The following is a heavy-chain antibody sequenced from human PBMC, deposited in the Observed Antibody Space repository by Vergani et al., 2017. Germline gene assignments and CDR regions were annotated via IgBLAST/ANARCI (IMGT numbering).Heavy chain of an antibody. CDR1: GYPFTSYY. Sequence: QVQLVQSGAEVKKPGASVKVSCKASGYPFTSYYMHWVRQAPGQGLEWLGIINPSGGSTSYAQKFQGRVTMNRDTATSTVYMELSSLSSEDTAGYYCARSWGYDGSGSYIGYFDYWGQGTLVTVSS. J-gene: IGHJ4*02. CDR3: ARSWGYDGSGSYIGYFDY. D-gene: IGHD3-10*01. V-gene: IGHV1-46*01. CDR2: INPSGGST.